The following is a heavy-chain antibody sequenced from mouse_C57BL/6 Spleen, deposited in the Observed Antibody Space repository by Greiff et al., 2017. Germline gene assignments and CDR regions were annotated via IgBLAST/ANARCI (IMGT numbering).Heavy chain of an antibody. Sequence: DVQLQESGGGLVQPGGSLKLSCAASGIDFSRYWMSWVRRAPRKGLEWIGEINPDSSTINYAPSLKDKFIISRDNAKNTLYLQMSKVRSEDTALYYCARPDSSGPYYAMDDWGQGTSVTVSS. CDR2: INPDSSTI. CDR3: ARPDSSGPYYAMDD. V-gene: IGHV4-1*01. CDR1: GIDFSRYW. J-gene: IGHJ4*01. D-gene: IGHD3-2*02.